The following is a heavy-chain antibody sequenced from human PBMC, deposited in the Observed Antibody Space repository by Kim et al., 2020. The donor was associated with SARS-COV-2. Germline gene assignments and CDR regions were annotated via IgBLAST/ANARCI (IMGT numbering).Heavy chain of an antibody. Sequence: SETLSLTCTVSGGSISSYYWSWIRQPPGKGLEWIGYIYYSGSTNYNPSLKSRFTISVDTSKNQFSLKLSALTAADTAGYYCPGRLGNGYNPGSFDIWGQG. CDR3: PGRLGNGYNPGSFDI. CDR2: IYYSGST. V-gene: IGHV4-59*08. D-gene: IGHD5-12*01. CDR1: GGSISSYY. J-gene: IGHJ3*02.